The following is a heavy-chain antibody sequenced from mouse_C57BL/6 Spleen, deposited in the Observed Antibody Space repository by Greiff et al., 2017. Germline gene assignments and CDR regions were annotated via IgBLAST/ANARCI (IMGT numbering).Heavy chain of an antibody. CDR2: IDPENGDT. Sequence: VQLQQSGAELVRPGASVKLSCTASGFNIKDDYMHWVKQRPEQGLEWIGWIDPENGDTEYASKFQGKATITADTSSNTAYLQLSSLTSEDTAVYYCTSGYYGSSPWFAYWGQGTLVTVSA. CDR3: TSGYYGSSPWFAY. J-gene: IGHJ3*01. V-gene: IGHV14-4*01. CDR1: GFNIKDDY. D-gene: IGHD1-1*01.